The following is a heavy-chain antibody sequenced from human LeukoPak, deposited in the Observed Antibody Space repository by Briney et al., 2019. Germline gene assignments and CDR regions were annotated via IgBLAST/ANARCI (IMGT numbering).Heavy chain of an antibody. CDR2: IGISSGNT. Sequence: GGSLRLSCTASGFPFIEYSMNWVRQAPGKGLEWISYIGISSGNTKYADSVKGRLTISADNAKNSLYLQMNSLRVEDTAVYYCARDQNYAFDNWGQGTLVSVSS. D-gene: IGHD2-2*01. J-gene: IGHJ4*02. CDR1: GFPFIEYS. CDR3: ARDQNYAFDN. V-gene: IGHV3-48*04.